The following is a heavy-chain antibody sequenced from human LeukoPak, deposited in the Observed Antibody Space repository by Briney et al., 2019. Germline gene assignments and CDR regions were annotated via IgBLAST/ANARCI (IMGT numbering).Heavy chain of an antibody. CDR1: GFTFSNYY. J-gene: IGHJ4*02. Sequence: PGGSLRLSCAASGFTFSNYYMSWIRQAPGKGLEWVSAISGSGGSTYYADSVKGRFTISRDNSKNTLYLQMNSLRAEDTAVYYCAKDPHIVGATRFDYWGQGTLVTVSS. CDR3: AKDPHIVGATRFDY. D-gene: IGHD1-26*01. V-gene: IGHV3-23*01. CDR2: ISGSGGST.